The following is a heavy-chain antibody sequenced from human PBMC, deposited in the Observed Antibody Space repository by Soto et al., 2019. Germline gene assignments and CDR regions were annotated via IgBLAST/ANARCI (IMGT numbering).Heavy chain of an antibody. D-gene: IGHD5-12*01. CDR1: GVSSISGGYY. V-gene: IGHV4-61*08. CDR2: IYYSGST. Sequence: ASETLSLTCTVSGVSSISGGYYWSWIRQHPGKGLEWIGYIYYSGSTNYNPSLKSRVTISVDTSKNQFSLKLSSVTAADTAVYYCARQGSVDIVATWHAFDIWGQGTIVTVSS. J-gene: IGHJ3*02. CDR3: ARQGSVDIVATWHAFDI.